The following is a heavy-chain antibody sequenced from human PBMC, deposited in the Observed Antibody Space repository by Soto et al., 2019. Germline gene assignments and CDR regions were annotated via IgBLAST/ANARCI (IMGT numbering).Heavy chain of an antibody. V-gene: IGHV1-46*01. Sequence: ASVKVSCKASGYTFTYYHVHWLRQSPGQGLEWMGIINPNSGDTTYAQKFQGRVTMTRDTSTSTVYMEVSSLTADDAAVYYCARDPSPYTSGWYGIDFWGLGTLVTVSS. CDR1: GYTFTYYH. D-gene: IGHD6-19*01. CDR3: ARDPSPYTSGWYGIDF. J-gene: IGHJ4*01. CDR2: INPNSGDT.